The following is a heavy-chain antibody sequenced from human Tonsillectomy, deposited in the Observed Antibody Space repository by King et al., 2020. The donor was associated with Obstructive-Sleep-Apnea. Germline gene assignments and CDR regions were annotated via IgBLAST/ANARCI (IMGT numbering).Heavy chain of an antibody. V-gene: IGHV2-26*01. D-gene: IGHD3-22*01. CDR3: ASDSSGSAQVRD. CDR1: GFSLSNARMG. J-gene: IGHJ4*02. CDR2: IFSNDEK. Sequence: VTLKESGPVLVKPTETLTLTCTVSGFSLSNARMGVSWIRQPPGKALEWLAHIFSNDEKSSNTSLKSRLTISKDTSTSQVVLTMTNMDPVDTATYYCASDSSGSAQVRDWGQGTLVTVSS.